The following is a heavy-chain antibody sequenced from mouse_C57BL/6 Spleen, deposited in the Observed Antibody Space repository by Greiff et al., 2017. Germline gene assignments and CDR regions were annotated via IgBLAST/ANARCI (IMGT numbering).Heavy chain of an antibody. J-gene: IGHJ2*01. D-gene: IGHD4-1*01. V-gene: IGHV5-16*01. CDR2: INYDGSST. CDR1: GFTFSDYY. Sequence: EVQLVESEGGLVQPGSSMKLSCTASGFTFSDYYMAWVRQVPEKGLEWVANINYDGSSTYYLDSLKSRFIISRDNAKNILYLQMSSLKSEDTATYYCAREWDYHFDYWGQGTTLTVSS. CDR3: AREWDYHFDY.